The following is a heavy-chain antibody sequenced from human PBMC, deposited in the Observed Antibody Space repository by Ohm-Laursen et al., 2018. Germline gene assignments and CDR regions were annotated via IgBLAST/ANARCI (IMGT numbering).Heavy chain of an antibody. CDR3: AKVTGTYYLGDAMDV. J-gene: IGHJ6*02. Sequence: VKISCKASGFTFTSSAVQWVRQARGQRLEWIGWIVVGSGNTNYAQKFQERVTMTRDTSLTTAYMEVSRLRSDDTAVYYCAKVTGTYYLGDAMDVWGQGTTVTVSS. CDR1: GFTFTSSA. D-gene: IGHD1-26*01. V-gene: IGHV1-58*01. CDR2: IVVGSGNT.